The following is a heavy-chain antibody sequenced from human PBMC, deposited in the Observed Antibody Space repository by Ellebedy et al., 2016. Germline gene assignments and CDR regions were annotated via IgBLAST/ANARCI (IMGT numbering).Heavy chain of an antibody. D-gene: IGHD5-18*01. J-gene: IGHJ4*02. V-gene: IGHV4-59*01. CDR1: GGSISSYY. Sequence: SETLSLTXTVSGGSISSYYWSWIRQPPGKGLEWIGYIYYSGSTNYNPSLESRVTISVDTSKNQFSLKLSSVTAADTAVYYCARGARGYSSQGDYWGQGTLVTVSS. CDR3: ARGARGYSSQGDY. CDR2: IYYSGST.